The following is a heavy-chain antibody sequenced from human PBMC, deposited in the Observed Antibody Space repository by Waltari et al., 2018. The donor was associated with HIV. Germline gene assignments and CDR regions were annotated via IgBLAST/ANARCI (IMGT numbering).Heavy chain of an antibody. CDR2: INYDGSNK. CDR1: GFTFGSYG. V-gene: IGHV3-33*01. Sequence: VQLMESGGGVVRPGKSLRLSCATPGFTFGSYGITWVRQAPGKGREWVAVINYDGSNKFYAESVKGRFLISRDNSKNTLFLQMNSLRDEDTGLYYCARDKAPYSSSSAVDYWGQGTLVTVS. D-gene: IGHD6-6*01. CDR3: ARDKAPYSSSSAVDY. J-gene: IGHJ4*02.